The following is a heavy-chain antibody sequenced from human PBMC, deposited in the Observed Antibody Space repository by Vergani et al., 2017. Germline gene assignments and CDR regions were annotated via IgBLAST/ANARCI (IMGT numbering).Heavy chain of an antibody. CDR1: GESIRSGSHY. Sequence: QVKLQESGPGLLKPSQTLSLTCTVSGESIRSGSHYWSWIRQPAGKGPEWIGHIHTGGSTDLNPSFTSRVSISVETSKSQFSLKLNSVTVADTAGYYCAISRPYGTSGNCPAIWVQGTLVTVSS. J-gene: IGHJ4*02. CDR2: IHTGGST. V-gene: IGHV4-61*02. CDR3: AISRPYGTSGNCPAI. D-gene: IGHD2-8*01.